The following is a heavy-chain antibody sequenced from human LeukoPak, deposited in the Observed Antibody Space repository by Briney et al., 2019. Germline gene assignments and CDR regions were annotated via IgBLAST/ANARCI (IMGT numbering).Heavy chain of an antibody. Sequence: SETLSLTCTVSGGSISSGSYSWNWIRQPAGKGLEWIGRMYSSGTTNYNPSLKSRVTISVDTSKDQFSLKLSSVTASDTAVYYCATSPVTTWWFDPWGQGTLVTVSS. J-gene: IGHJ5*02. D-gene: IGHD4-17*01. V-gene: IGHV4-61*02. CDR1: GGSISSGSYS. CDR2: MYSSGTT. CDR3: ATSPVTTWWFDP.